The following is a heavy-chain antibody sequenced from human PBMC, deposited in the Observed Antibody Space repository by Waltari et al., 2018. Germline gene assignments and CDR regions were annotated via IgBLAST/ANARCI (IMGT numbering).Heavy chain of an antibody. J-gene: IGHJ4*02. CDR3: AREREYNWNFGTGYYFDY. Sequence: QVQLQESGPGLVKPSQTLSLTCTVSGGSISSGSYYWSWIRQPAGKGLEWIGRIYTSGSTKYNPPLKSRVTISVDPSKNQFSLKLSSVTAADTAVYYCAREREYNWNFGTGYYFDYWGQGTLVTVSS. V-gene: IGHV4-61*02. CDR2: IYTSGST. CDR1: GGSISSGSYY. D-gene: IGHD1-7*01.